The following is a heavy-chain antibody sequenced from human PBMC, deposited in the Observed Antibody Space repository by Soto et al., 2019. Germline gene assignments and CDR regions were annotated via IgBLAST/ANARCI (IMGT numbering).Heavy chain of an antibody. V-gene: IGHV1-69*04. D-gene: IGHD2-15*01. CDR1: GGTFSSYT. CDR3: AKERSSDVVVVAASLAFDI. CDR2: IIPILGIA. J-gene: IGHJ3*02. Sequence: SVKVSCKASGGTFSSYTISWVRQAPGQGLEWMGRIIPILGIANYAQKFQGRVTITADNSTSTAYIELSSLRSEDTAVYYCAKERSSDVVVVAASLAFDIWGQGTMVTVSS.